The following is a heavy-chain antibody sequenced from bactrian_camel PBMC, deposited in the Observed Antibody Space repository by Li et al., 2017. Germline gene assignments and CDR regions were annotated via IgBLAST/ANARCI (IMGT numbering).Heavy chain of an antibody. V-gene: IGHV3S6*01. CDR2: IDNDGSEI. CDR3: AAAISDLPVDVVATLGHWSFSY. J-gene: IGHJ4*01. Sequence: VQLVESGGGSVEAGGSLRLSCVASGYTGRTGCMGWFRQSSGDQREGVAVIDNDGSEIYVDSVKGRFTISKDDAKYTLYLQMNSLEPEDTATYYCAAAISDLPVDVVATLGHWSFSYWGPGTQVTVS. CDR1: GYTGRTGC. D-gene: IGHD1*01.